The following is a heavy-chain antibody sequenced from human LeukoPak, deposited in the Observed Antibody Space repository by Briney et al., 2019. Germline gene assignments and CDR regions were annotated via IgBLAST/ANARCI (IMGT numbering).Heavy chain of an antibody. D-gene: IGHD3-9*01. V-gene: IGHV3-48*02. CDR3: ATDQRYAFDY. CDR1: GFSFTDYP. CDR2: IRHTAEGAKYA. Sequence: GGSLRLSCATSGFSFTDYPMSWVRQAPGKGLERISNIRHTAEGAKYAYYADSVKGRVTISRDDGKNTLYLHMNSLRDDDTAVYYCATDQRYAFDYWGQGILVTVSS. J-gene: IGHJ4*02.